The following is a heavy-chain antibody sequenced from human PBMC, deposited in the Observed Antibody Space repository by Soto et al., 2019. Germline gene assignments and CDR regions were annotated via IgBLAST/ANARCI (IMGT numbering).Heavy chain of an antibody. CDR1: GGSFSGHY. CDR2: INHSGST. V-gene: IGHV4-34*01. CDR3: ARGRGVLAARLYYYYGMDV. D-gene: IGHD6-6*01. J-gene: IGHJ6*02. Sequence: PSETLSLTCAVYGGSFSGHYWSFSRHPPFKWREWIVEINHSGSTNYNPSLKSRVTISVDTSKNQFSLKLSSVTAADTAVYYCARGRGVLAARLYYYYGMDVWGQGTTVTVSS.